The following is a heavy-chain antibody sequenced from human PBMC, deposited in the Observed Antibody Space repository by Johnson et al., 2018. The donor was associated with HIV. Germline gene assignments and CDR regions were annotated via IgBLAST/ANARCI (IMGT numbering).Heavy chain of an antibody. D-gene: IGHD2-15*01. Sequence: VQLVESGGGLVQPGRSLRLSCAASGFTFDDYAMHWVRQAPGKGLEWVSGISWNSGSIGYADSVKGRFTISRDNAKNSLYLQMNSLRAEDTALYYCAKDTGAVGVVVVAAITPPAFDIWGQGTMVTVSS. J-gene: IGHJ3*02. CDR3: AKDTGAVGVVVVAAITPPAFDI. CDR1: GFTFDDYA. V-gene: IGHV3-9*01. CDR2: ISWNSGSI.